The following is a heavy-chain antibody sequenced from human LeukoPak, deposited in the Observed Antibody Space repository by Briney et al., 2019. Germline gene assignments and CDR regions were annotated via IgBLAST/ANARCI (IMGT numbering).Heavy chain of an antibody. CDR1: GYTFTGYY. V-gene: IGHV1-2*02. CDR3: ARDRRSIGARPGWFDP. CDR2: INPNSGGT. D-gene: IGHD6-6*01. J-gene: IGHJ5*02. Sequence: ASVKVSCKASGYTFTGYYMHWVRQAPGQGLEWMGWINPNSGGTNYAQEFQGRVTMTRDTSISTAYMELSRLRSYGTAVYYCARDRRSIGARPGWFDPWGQGTLVTVSS.